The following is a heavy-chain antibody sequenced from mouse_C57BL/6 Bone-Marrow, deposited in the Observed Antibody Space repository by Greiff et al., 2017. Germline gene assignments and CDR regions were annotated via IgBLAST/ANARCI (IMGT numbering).Heavy chain of an antibody. J-gene: IGHJ1*03. CDR3: ARSRYSNYRPVGFGV. D-gene: IGHD2-5*01. V-gene: IGHV1-52*01. CDR1: GYTFTSYW. Sequence: QVQLQQPGAELVRPGSSVKLSCKASGYTFTSYWMHWVKQRPIQGLEWIGNIDPSDSETHYNQKFKDKATLTVDKSSSTAYMQLSSLTSEDSAVYYCARSRYSNYRPVGFGVWGTGTTVTVAS. CDR2: IDPSDSET.